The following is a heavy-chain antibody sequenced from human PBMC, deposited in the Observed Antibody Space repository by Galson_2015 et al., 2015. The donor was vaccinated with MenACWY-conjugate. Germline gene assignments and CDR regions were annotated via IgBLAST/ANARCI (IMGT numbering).Heavy chain of an antibody. CDR2: ISYDGSNK. CDR1: GFTFSSYG. D-gene: IGHD3-22*01. J-gene: IGHJ4*02. Sequence: SLRLSCAASGFTFSSYGMHWVRQAPGKGLEWVAVISYDGSNKYYADSVKGRFTISRDNSKNTLYLQMNSLRAEDTAVYYCAKEEGGVVDSSGYQFDYWGQGTLVTVSS. V-gene: IGHV3-30*18. CDR3: AKEEGGVVDSSGYQFDY.